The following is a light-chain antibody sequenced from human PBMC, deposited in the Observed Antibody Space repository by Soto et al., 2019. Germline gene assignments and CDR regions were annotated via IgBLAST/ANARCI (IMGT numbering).Light chain of an antibody. J-gene: IGLJ2*01. CDR3: CSYEVSNVVL. V-gene: IGLV2-8*01. CDR2: EVS. Sequence: QSALTQPASVSGSPGQSITISCTGTSSDVGGYNYVSWYQQHPGKAPKLMIYEVSNRPSGVPDRFSGSKSGNTAYLTVSGLRTEDEAHYYCCSYEVSNVVLFGGGTQLTVL. CDR1: SSDVGGYNY.